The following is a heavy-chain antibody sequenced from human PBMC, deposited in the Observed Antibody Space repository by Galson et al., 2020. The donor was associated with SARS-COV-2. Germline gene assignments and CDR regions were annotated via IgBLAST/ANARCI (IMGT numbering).Heavy chain of an antibody. CDR3: AKTHYYDSSGYYPNFDY. V-gene: IGHV3-23*01. Sequence: GGSLRLSCAASGFTFSSYAMSWVRQAPGKGLEWVSAISGSGGSTYYADSVKGRFTISRDNSKNTLYLQMNSLRAEDTAVYYCAKTHYYDSSGYYPNFDYGGQGTLVTVSS. CDR2: ISGSGGST. D-gene: IGHD3-22*01. J-gene: IGHJ4*02. CDR1: GFTFSSYA.